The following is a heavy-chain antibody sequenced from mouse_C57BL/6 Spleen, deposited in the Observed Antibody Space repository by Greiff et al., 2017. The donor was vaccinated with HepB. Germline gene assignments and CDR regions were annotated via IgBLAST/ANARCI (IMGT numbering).Heavy chain of an antibody. J-gene: IGHJ4*01. D-gene: IGHD3-2*02. V-gene: IGHV1-15*01. CDR2: IDPETGGT. CDR1: GYTFTDYE. Sequence: VQLQQSGAELVRPGASVTLSCKASGYTFTDYEMHWVKQTPVHGLEWIGAIDPETGGTAYNQKFKGKAILTADKSSSTAYMELRSLTSEDSAVYYCTRGQLRPRAMDYWGQGTSGTVSS. CDR3: TRGQLRPRAMDY.